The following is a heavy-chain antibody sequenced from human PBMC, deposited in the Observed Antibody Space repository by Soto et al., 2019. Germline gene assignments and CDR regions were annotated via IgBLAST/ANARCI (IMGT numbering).Heavy chain of an antibody. Sequence: SGPTLVNPTQTLTLTCTFSGSSLSTSGMCVSWIRQPPGKALEWLALIDWDDDKYYSTSLKTRLTISKDTSKNQVVLTMTNMDPVDTATYYCARILSVAATPCYYYGMDVWGQGTTVTVSS. CDR1: GSSLSTSGMC. D-gene: IGHD2-15*01. J-gene: IGHJ6*02. CDR2: IDWDDDK. V-gene: IGHV2-70*01. CDR3: ARILSVAATPCYYYGMDV.